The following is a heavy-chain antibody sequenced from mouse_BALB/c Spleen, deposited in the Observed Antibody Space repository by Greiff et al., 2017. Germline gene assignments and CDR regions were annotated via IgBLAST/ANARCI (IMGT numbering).Heavy chain of an antibody. J-gene: IGHJ2*01. CDR1: GFTFSSYA. Sequence: EVQLVESGGGLVKPGGSLKLSCAASGFTFSSYAMSWVRQSPEKRLEWVAEISSGGSYTYYPDTVTGRFTISRDNAKNTLYLEMSSLRSEDTAMYYCAREKRGLPYDFDDWGQGTTLTVAA. D-gene: IGHD5-5*01. CDR2: ISSGGSYT. CDR3: AREKRGLPYDFDD. V-gene: IGHV5-9-4*01.